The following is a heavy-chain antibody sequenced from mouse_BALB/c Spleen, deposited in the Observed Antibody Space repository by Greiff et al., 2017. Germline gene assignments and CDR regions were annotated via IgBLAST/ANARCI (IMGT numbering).Heavy chain of an antibody. Sequence: EVKVVESGGGLVQPGGSLRLSCATSGFTFTDYYMSWVRQPPGKALEWLGFIRNKANGYTTEYSASVKGRFTISRDNSQSILYLQMNTLRAEDSATYYCASMRIRAMDYWGQGTSVTVSS. CDR3: ASMRIRAMDY. J-gene: IGHJ4*01. D-gene: IGHD2-3*01. V-gene: IGHV7-3*02. CDR1: GFTFTDYY. CDR2: IRNKANGYTT.